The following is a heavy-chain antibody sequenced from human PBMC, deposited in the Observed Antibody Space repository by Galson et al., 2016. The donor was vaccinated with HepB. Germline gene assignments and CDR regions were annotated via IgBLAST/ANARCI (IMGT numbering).Heavy chain of an antibody. Sequence: SLRLSCAASNFNFRSHGMHWVRQAPGSGLEWLSVIYYDGRDKYYADSVKGRFTISRDNSKNTRYRQMNTLRVEDTERYYCARDSGYGWAGRVDSWGRGTLVTVSS. CDR3: ARDSGYGWAGRVDS. CDR2: IYYDGRDK. D-gene: IGHD5-12*01. J-gene: IGHJ1*01. CDR1: NFNFRSHG. V-gene: IGHV3-33*01.